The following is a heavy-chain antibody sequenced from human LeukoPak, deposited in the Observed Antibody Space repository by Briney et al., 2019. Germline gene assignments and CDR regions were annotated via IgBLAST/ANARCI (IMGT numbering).Heavy chain of an antibody. D-gene: IGHD1-20*01. CDR1: GYTFTSYD. CDR2: MNPNSGNT. J-gene: IGHJ4*02. V-gene: IGHV1-8*03. CDR3: ARGYNWNRVPFDY. Sequence: ASVKVSCKASGYTFTSYDINWVRQATGQGLEWMGWMNPNSGNTGYAQKFQGRVTITRNTSISTAYMELSSLRSEDTAVYYCARGYNWNRVPFDYWGQGTLVTVSS.